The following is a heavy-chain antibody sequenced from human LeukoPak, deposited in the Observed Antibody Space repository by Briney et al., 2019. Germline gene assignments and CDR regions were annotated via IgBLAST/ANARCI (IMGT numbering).Heavy chain of an antibody. CDR2: FDPGNGEI. Sequence: ASVKVSCKVSGHTLTDLTMHWVRQAPGKGLEWMGGFDPGNGEIIYAQKFQGRVAMTEDASTDTAYMELSSLKSEDTAVYYCAAGGLYDLLPYWGQGTLVTVSS. CDR3: AAGGLYDLLPY. CDR1: GHTLTDLT. J-gene: IGHJ4*02. V-gene: IGHV1-24*01. D-gene: IGHD3-3*01.